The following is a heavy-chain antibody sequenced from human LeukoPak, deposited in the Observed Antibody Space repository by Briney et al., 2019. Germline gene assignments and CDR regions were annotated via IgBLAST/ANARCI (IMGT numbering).Heavy chain of an antibody. V-gene: IGHV3-48*03. CDR1: GFTFSSYE. CDR2: ISSSGSTI. D-gene: IGHD2-15*01. Sequence: GGSLRPSCAASGFTFSSYEMNWVRQAPGKGLEWVSYISSSGSTIYYADSVKGRFTISRDNAKNSLYLQMNSLRAEDTAVYYCAREVVVAADYYYYGMDVWGQGTTVTVSS. CDR3: AREVVVAADYYYYGMDV. J-gene: IGHJ6*02.